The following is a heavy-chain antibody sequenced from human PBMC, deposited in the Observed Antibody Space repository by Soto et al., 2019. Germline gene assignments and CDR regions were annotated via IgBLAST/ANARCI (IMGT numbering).Heavy chain of an antibody. Sequence: GGSLRLSCAASGFTFSSYGMHWVRQAPGKGLEWVAVIWYDGSNKYYADSVKGRFTISRDNSKNTLYLQMNSLRAEDTAVYYCARAYSLPPSSFPPGDGMDVWGQGTTVTVSS. J-gene: IGHJ6*02. CDR3: ARAYSLPPSSFPPGDGMDV. V-gene: IGHV3-33*01. D-gene: IGHD6-13*01. CDR2: IWYDGSNK. CDR1: GFTFSSYG.